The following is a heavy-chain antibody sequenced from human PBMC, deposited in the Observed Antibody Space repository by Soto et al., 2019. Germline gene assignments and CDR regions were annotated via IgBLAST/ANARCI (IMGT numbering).Heavy chain of an antibody. Sequence: EVQLVESGGGLAQPGGSLRLSCAASGFTLSSDAMDWVRQAPGKGLEYVSGISSNGIGTYYANSVKGRFTISRDNSKNTVYRQMDSLRPEDMAVYYCARRARADYYYMDVWGKGTKVTVS. V-gene: IGHV3-64*01. CDR1: GFTLSSDA. CDR2: ISSNGIGT. J-gene: IGHJ6*03. D-gene: IGHD6-6*01. CDR3: ARRARADYYYMDV.